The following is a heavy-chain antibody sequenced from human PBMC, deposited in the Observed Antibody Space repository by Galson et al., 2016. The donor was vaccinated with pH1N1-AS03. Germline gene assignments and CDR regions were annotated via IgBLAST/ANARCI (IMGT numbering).Heavy chain of an antibody. CDR1: GLTFSSYA. Sequence: SVKVSCKASGLTFSSYAISWVRQAPGQGLEWMGGVKGVFRTTNYAQKFQGRITITMDQSTGTAYMEVSSLRAEDTAVYYCARGGDSRGFPSPYDSWGPGTLVTVS. CDR3: ARGGDSRGFPSPYDS. CDR2: VKGVFRTT. D-gene: IGHD7-27*01. J-gene: IGHJ4*02. V-gene: IGHV1-69*05.